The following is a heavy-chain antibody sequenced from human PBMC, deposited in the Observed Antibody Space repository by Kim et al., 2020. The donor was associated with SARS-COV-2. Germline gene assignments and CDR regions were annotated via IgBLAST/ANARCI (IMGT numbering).Heavy chain of an antibody. D-gene: IGHD5-12*01. J-gene: IGHJ4*02. CDR1: GYSFTSYW. CDR2: IYPGDSDT. Sequence: GESLKISCKGSGYSFTSYWIGWVRQMPGKGLEWMGIIYPGDSDTRYSPSFQGQVTISADKSISTAYLQWSSLKASDTAMYYCARLPYSGYDRYYFDYWGQGILVTVSS. CDR3: ARLPYSGYDRYYFDY. V-gene: IGHV5-51*01.